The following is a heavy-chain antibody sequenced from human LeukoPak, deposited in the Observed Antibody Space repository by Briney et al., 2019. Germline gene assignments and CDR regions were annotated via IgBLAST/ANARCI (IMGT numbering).Heavy chain of an antibody. V-gene: IGHV3-33*01. CDR2: IWYDGSNK. J-gene: IGHJ3*02. D-gene: IGHD3-9*01. Sequence: PGGSLRLSCAASGFTLSSYGMHWVRQAPGKGLEWVAVIWYDGSNKHYADSVKGRFTISRDNSKNTLYLQMNSLRAEDTAVYYCARESLPRLVIYAFDIWGQGTMVTVSS. CDR1: GFTLSSYG. CDR3: ARESLPRLVIYAFDI.